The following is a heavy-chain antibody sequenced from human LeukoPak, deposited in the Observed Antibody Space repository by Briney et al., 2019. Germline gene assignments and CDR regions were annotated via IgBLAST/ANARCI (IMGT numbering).Heavy chain of an antibody. Sequence: GGSLRLSCAASGFTFSSYSMNWVRQAPGKGLEWVSSISSSSSYIYYADSVKGRFTISRDNAKNSLYLQMNSLRAEDTAVYYCARRPLSGSPGEVYYYYVWTSGAKGPRSPSP. V-gene: IGHV3-21*01. CDR2: ISSSSSYI. CDR1: GFTFSSYS. D-gene: IGHD1-26*01. CDR3: ARRPLSGSPGEVYYYYVWTS. J-gene: IGHJ6*02.